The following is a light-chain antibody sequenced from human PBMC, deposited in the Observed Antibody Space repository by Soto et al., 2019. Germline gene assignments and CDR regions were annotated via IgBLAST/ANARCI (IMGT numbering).Light chain of an antibody. CDR2: GAS. CDR3: QPYGSSPYT. Sequence: EIVLTQSPGTLSLSPGERATLSCRASQSVSNSYLAWYQQKPGQAPRLLIYGASSRATGIPDRFSGSGSGTDFTLTIAGLEPEDFAVYYCQPYGSSPYTFGQGTELEIK. J-gene: IGKJ2*01. V-gene: IGKV3-20*01. CDR1: QSVSNSY.